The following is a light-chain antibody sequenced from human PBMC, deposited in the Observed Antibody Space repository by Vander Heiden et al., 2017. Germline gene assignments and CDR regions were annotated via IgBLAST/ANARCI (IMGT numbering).Light chain of an antibody. CDR2: KDS. V-gene: IGLV3-25*03. CDR1: AFPKQY. CDR3: QSADSSGTYVV. J-gene: IGLJ2*01. Sequence: SYELTQPPSVPVSPAQTARITCSGDAFPKQYAYWYQQKPGKAPVLVIYKDSERPSGIPERFSGSSSGTTVTLTISGVQAEDEADYYCQSADSSGTYVVFGGGTKLTVL.